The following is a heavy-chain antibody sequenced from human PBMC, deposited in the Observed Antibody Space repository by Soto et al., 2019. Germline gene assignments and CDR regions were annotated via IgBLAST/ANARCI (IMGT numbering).Heavy chain of an antibody. CDR2: IYYSGST. CDR3: ARDAYYYDSSGYYYFDY. Sequence: SETLSFTCSVSGGTIGGYYASWLRQPPGKGLERIGYIYYSGSTNYNPSLKSRVTISVDTSKNQFSLKLSSVTAADTAVYYCARDAYYYDSSGYYYFDYWGQGTLVTVSS. D-gene: IGHD3-22*01. V-gene: IGHV4-59*01. CDR1: GGTIGGYY. J-gene: IGHJ4*02.